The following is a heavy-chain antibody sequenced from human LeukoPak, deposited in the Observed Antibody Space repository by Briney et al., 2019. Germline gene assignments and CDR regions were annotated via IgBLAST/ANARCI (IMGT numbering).Heavy chain of an antibody. CDR1: GGSFSGYY. CDR3: ARGKGNFDILTGKGGFYGMDV. CDR2: INRSGST. Sequence: SETLSLTCAVYGGSFSGYYWTWIRQPPGKGLEWIGEINRSGSTNYNPSLKSRVTISVDTSKNQFSLKLSSVTAADTAVFYCARGKGNFDILTGKGGFYGMDVWGQGTTVTVSS. J-gene: IGHJ6*02. D-gene: IGHD3-9*01. V-gene: IGHV4-34*01.